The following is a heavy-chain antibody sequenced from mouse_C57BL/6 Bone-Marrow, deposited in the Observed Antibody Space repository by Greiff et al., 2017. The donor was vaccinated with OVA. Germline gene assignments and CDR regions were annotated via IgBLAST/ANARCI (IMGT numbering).Heavy chain of an antibody. V-gene: IGHV14-2*01. CDR3: ARGTTVVAPYFDV. CDR1: GFNIKDYY. J-gene: IGHJ1*03. CDR2: IDPEDGEN. D-gene: IGHD1-1*01. Sequence: VQLQQSGAELVKPGASVKLSCTASGFNIKDYYMHWVKQRTEQGLEWIGRIDPEDGENKYAPKFQGKATITADTSSNTAYLQLSSLTSEDTAVYYCARGTTVVAPYFDVWGTGTTVTVSS.